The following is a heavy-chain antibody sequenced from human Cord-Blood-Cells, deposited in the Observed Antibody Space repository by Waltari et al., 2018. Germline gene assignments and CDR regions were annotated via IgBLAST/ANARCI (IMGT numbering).Heavy chain of an antibody. CDR3: ARDRGHDAFDI. V-gene: IGHV3-53*04. J-gene: IGHJ3*02. D-gene: IGHD3-10*01. CDR2: MYSGGST. Sequence: EVQLVESGGGLVQPGGSLRLSCAASGFTVSSNYMSWVRQAPGKGLEWVSVMYSGGSTYYADSVKGRFTISRHNSKNTLYLQMNSLRAVDTAVYYCARDRGHDAFDIWGQGTMVTVSS. CDR1: GFTVSSNY.